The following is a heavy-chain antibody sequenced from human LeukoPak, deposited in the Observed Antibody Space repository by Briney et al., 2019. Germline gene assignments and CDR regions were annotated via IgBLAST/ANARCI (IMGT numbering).Heavy chain of an antibody. J-gene: IGHJ4*02. CDR2: ISAYNGNT. CDR3: ARDGRRSSWYGFLDY. V-gene: IGHV1-18*04. CDR1: GYTFTGYY. Sequence: ASVKVSCKASGYTFTGYYMHWVRQAPGQGLEWMGWISAYNGNTNYAQKLQGRVTMTTDTSTSTAYMELRSLRSDDTAVYYRARDGRRSSWYGFLDYWGQGTLVTVSS. D-gene: IGHD6-13*01.